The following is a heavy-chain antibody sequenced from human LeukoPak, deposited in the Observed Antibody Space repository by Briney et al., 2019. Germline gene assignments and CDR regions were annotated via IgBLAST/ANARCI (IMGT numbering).Heavy chain of an antibody. CDR1: GGSISSGSYY. V-gene: IGHV4-61*02. CDR2: IYTSGST. Sequence: PSETLSLTCTVSGGSISSGSYYWSWIRQPAGKGLEWIGRIYTSGSTNYNPSLKSRVTISVDTSKNQFSLKLSSVTAADTAVYYCARQLPTTVTSLGVTPFDYWGQGTLVTVSS. CDR3: ARQLPTTVTSLGVTPFDY. J-gene: IGHJ4*02. D-gene: IGHD4-17*01.